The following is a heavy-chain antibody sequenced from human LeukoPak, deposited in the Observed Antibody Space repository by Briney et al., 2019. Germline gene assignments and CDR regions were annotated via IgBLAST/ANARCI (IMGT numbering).Heavy chain of an antibody. Sequence: NPSEILSLTCTVSGGSMDSFYWSRIRQSPGGGLEWIGYIYYSGTTNYNPSLRSRLIMSVDTSKNQFSLKLISVTAADTAVYYCARLARLTLIRGVTGYHSLDVWGKGTKVTVSS. J-gene: IGHJ6*04. CDR2: IYYSGTT. D-gene: IGHD3-10*01. V-gene: IGHV4-59*01. CDR3: ARLARLTLIRGVTGYHSLDV. CDR1: GGSMDSFY.